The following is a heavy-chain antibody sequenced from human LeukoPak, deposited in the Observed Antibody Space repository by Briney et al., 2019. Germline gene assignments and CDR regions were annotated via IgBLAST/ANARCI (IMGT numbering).Heavy chain of an antibody. J-gene: IGHJ4*02. D-gene: IGHD6-13*01. V-gene: IGHV3-23*01. CDR3: ARDKAAACDY. CDR1: GFTFSSYG. Sequence: GGSLRLSCAASGFTFSSYGMSWVRQAPGKGLEWVSTISGDSGTTYYADSVKGRFTISRDNAKNTLYLQMNSLRAEDTAIYYCARDKAAACDYWGQGTLVTVSS. CDR2: ISGDSGTT.